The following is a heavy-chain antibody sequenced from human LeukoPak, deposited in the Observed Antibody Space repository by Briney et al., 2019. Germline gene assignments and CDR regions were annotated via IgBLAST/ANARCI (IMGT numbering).Heavy chain of an antibody. CDR3: AREGWKLERQRVFDY. V-gene: IGHV4-4*07. Sequence: SETLSLTCAVYGGSFSGYYWSWIRQPAGKGLEWIGRIYTSGSTNYNPSLKSRVTISVDTSKNQFSLKLSSVTAADTAVYYCAREGWKLERQRVFDYWGQGTLVTVSS. J-gene: IGHJ4*02. CDR2: IYTSGST. CDR1: GGSFSGYY. D-gene: IGHD1-1*01.